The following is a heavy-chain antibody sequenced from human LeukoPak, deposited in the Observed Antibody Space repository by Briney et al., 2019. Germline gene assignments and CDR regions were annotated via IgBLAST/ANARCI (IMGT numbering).Heavy chain of an antibody. D-gene: IGHD3-10*01. CDR2: TSGSNT. V-gene: IGHV3-23*01. CDR1: GFTFSSYA. CDR3: ARTPYLYFGSGSYQFDY. Sequence: GGSLRLSCKASGFTFSSYAMSWVRQAPGKGLEWVSGTSGSNTYYADSVKGRFTISRDNSKNTLYLRMNSLRAEDTAVYFCARTPYLYFGSGSYQFDYWGQGTLGTVSS. J-gene: IGHJ4*02.